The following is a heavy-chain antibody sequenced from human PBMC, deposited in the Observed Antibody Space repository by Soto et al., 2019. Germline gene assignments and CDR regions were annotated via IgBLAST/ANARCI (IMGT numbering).Heavy chain of an antibody. CDR3: AKAGYGDYTHLHYFDY. Sequence: QVQLVESGGGVVQPGRSLRLSCAGSEFTFSSYGMHWVRQAPGKGLEWVAVISFDGSNKNYADSVKGRFTISRDNSNNTLYLQMNSLRAEDTAVYYCAKAGYGDYTHLHYFDYWGQGTLVTVSS. CDR2: ISFDGSNK. D-gene: IGHD4-17*01. CDR1: EFTFSSYG. J-gene: IGHJ4*02. V-gene: IGHV3-30*18.